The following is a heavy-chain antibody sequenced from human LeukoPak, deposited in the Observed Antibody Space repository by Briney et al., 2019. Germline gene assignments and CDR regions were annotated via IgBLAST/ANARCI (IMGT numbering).Heavy chain of an antibody. D-gene: IGHD6-13*01. V-gene: IGHV3-21*01. CDR1: GFTFSSYS. CDR2: ISSSSSYI. CDR3: ACTPYGQQLAWFDP. Sequence: PGGSLRLSCAASGFTFSSYSMNWVRQAPGKGLEWVSSISSSSSYIYYADSVKGRFTISRDNAKNSLYLQMNSLRDEDTAVYYCACTPYGQQLAWFDPWGQGTLVTVSS. J-gene: IGHJ5*02.